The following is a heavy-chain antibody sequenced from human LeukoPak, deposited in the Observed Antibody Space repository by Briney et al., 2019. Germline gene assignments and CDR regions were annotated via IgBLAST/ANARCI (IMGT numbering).Heavy chain of an antibody. V-gene: IGHV4-30-4*08. D-gene: IGHD3-3*01. J-gene: IGHJ5*02. CDR3: ARASITIFGVVIMDWFDP. CDR1: GGSISSSSYY. Sequence: SETLSLTCTVSGGSISSSSYYWGWIRQPPGKGLEWIGYIYYSGSTYYNPSLKSRVTISVDTSKNQFSLKLSSVTAADTAVYYCARASITIFGVVIMDWFDPWGQGTLVTVSS. CDR2: IYYSGST.